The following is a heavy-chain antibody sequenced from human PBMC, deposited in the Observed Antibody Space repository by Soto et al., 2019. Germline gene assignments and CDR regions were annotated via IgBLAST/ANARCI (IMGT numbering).Heavy chain of an antibody. CDR2: IRSKAYGGTT. J-gene: IGHJ4*02. V-gene: IGHV3-49*03. D-gene: IGHD3-22*01. CDR1: GFTFGDYA. CDR3: TRGENRSGYYYLPLVDY. Sequence: GGSLILSCTASGFTFGDYAMSWFRQAPGKGLEWVGFIRSKAYGGTTEYAASVKGRFTISRDDSKSIAYLQMNSLKTEDTAVYYCTRGENRSGYYYLPLVDYWGQGTLV.